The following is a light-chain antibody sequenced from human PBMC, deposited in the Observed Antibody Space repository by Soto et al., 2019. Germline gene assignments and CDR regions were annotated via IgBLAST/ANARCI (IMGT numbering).Light chain of an antibody. V-gene: IGLV4-69*01. CDR1: SGHSNYA. CDR2: LNSDGSH. Sequence: QLVLTQSPSASASLGASVKLTCTLSSGHSNYAIAWHQQQSEKGPRYLMKLNSDGSHSKGDGIPDRFSGSSSGAERYLTIPSLLFEDEANYSCQTWGSGVVVFGGGPKLTVL. CDR3: QTWGSGVVV. J-gene: IGLJ2*01.